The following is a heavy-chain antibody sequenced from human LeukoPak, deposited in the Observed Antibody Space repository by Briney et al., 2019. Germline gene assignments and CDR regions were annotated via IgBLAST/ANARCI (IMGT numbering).Heavy chain of an antibody. CDR1: GYTFTGYY. CDR2: INPNSGGT. V-gene: IGHV1-2*06. D-gene: IGHD2-2*01. Sequence: ASVKVSCKASGYTFTGYYMHWVRQAPGQGLEWMGRINPNSGGTNYAQKFQGRVTMTRDTSISTAYMELSRLRSDDTAVYYCARVLDCSSTSCYYYYYMDVWGKGTTVTVSS. J-gene: IGHJ6*03. CDR3: ARVLDCSSTSCYYYYYMDV.